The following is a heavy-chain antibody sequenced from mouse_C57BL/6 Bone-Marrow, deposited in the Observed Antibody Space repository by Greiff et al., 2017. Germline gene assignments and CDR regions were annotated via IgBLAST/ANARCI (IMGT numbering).Heavy chain of an antibody. CDR3: ARSRIYYDYDADY. CDR2: IYPGSGST. J-gene: IGHJ2*01. D-gene: IGHD2-4*01. CDR1: GYTFTSYW. Sequence: VQLQQPGAELVKPGASVKMSCKASGYTFTSYWITWVKQRPGQGLEWIGDIYPGSGSTNYNEKFKSKATLTVDTSSSTAYMQLSSLTSEDSAVYYCARSRIYYDYDADYWGQGTTLTVSS. V-gene: IGHV1-55*01.